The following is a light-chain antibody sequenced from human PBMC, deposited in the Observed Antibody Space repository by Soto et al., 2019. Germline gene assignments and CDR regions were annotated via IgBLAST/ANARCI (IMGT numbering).Light chain of an antibody. J-gene: IGKJ4*01. V-gene: IGKV1-8*01. CDR3: LQADSMPLT. CDR2: AAS. Sequence: AIRMTQSPSSFSASTGDRVTITCRASQGISSYLAWYQQKPGKAPKLLIYAASSLQSGVPSRFSGSGYGTDFTLTINSLQPEDFATYYCLQADSMPLTFGGGTKVDIK. CDR1: QGISSY.